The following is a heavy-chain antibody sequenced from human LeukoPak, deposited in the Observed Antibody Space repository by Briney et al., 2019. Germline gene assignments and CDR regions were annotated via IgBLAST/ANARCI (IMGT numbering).Heavy chain of an antibody. V-gene: IGHV4-59*01. Sequence: SETLSLTCSVSGGSISSYYWSWIRQPPGKGLEWIGYIYSGSTNYNPSLKSRVTISEDTPKNQFSLKLSSVTAADTALYYCARGRGAVVSWGQGTLVTVSS. CDR1: GGSISSYY. CDR3: ARGRGAVVS. CDR2: IYSGST. D-gene: IGHD6-19*01. J-gene: IGHJ5*02.